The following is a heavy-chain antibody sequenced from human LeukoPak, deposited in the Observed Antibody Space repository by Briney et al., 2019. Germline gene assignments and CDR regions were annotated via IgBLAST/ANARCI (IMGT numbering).Heavy chain of an antibody. D-gene: IGHD3-16*02. J-gene: IGHJ4*02. V-gene: IGHV3-20*04. Sequence: RTGGSLRLSCAASGFSFDDYGMSWVRQAPGKGLEWVSGINWNGGSTGYADSVKGRFSISRDNAKNSLYLQMNSLRVENTALYYCARDRAVYDYVWGSYRCWGQGTLVTVSS. CDR2: INWNGGST. CDR1: GFSFDDYG. CDR3: ARDRAVYDYVWGSYRC.